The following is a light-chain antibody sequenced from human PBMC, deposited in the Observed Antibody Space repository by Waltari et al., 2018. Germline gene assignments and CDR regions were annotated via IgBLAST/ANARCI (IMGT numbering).Light chain of an antibody. CDR2: DVN. CDR3: CSYSGCNTLL. CDR1: TSDVGRYKY. J-gene: IGLJ2*01. Sequence: QSALTQSPSASGSPGQSVTISCTGTTSDVGRYKYVSWYQQHPGKAPKLLIYDVNKRPSGVPDRFSGSKSGNTASLTVSALQAEDEADYFCCSYSGCNTLLFGGGTNLTVL. V-gene: IGLV2-8*01.